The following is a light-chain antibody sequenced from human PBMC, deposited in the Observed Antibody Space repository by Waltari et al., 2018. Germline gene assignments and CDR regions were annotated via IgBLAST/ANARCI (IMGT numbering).Light chain of an antibody. CDR2: GAS. J-gene: IGKJ2*03. V-gene: IGKV3-15*01. CDR1: QKISSN. Sequence: IVSTHSPDTLSVSPGERAILSCRASQKISSNLAWYQQKPGQPPRLLIYGASTRATGVPVRFTGSGSGIEFTLTISSLQSEDSAVYYCHQYNNWPRYSFGQGTKLEIK. CDR3: HQYNNWPRYS.